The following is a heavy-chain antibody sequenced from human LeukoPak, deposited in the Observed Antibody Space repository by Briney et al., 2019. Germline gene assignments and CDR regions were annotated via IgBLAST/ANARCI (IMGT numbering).Heavy chain of an antibody. Sequence: ASVKVSCMASGYXLTSYYMHWVRQAPGQGLEWMGWINPNTGDASFAQKFQGRVTLTRDTSISTAYMELSRLKSDDTAVYYCARLFNYYDNSGYYQYYFDYWGQGTLVTVSS. CDR2: INPNTGDA. V-gene: IGHV1-2*02. CDR3: ARLFNYYDNSGYYQYYFDY. J-gene: IGHJ4*02. D-gene: IGHD3-22*01. CDR1: GYXLTSYY.